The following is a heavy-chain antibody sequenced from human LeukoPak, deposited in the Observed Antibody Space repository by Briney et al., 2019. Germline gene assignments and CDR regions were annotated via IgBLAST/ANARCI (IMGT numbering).Heavy chain of an antibody. V-gene: IGHV3-23*01. Sequence: GGSLRLSCAASGFTLSSYAMSWVRQAPGKGLEWVSAISGSGGSTYYADSVKGRFTISRDNSKNTLYLQMNSLRAEDTAVYYCARPYSSSWYWDYWGQGTLVTVFS. J-gene: IGHJ4*02. CDR2: ISGSGGST. CDR3: ARPYSSSWYWDY. D-gene: IGHD6-13*01. CDR1: GFTLSSYA.